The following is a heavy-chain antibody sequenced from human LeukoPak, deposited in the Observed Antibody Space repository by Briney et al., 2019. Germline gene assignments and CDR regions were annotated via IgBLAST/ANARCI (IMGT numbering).Heavy chain of an antibody. D-gene: IGHD6-19*01. Sequence: ASVKVSCKASGHTFTGYYMHWVRQAPGQGLEWMGWISAYNGNTNYAQKLQGRVTMTTDTSTSTAYMELRSLRSDDTAVYYCARGAAYSSGWYLYYFDYWGQGTLVTVSS. CDR1: GHTFTGYY. V-gene: IGHV1-18*04. CDR2: ISAYNGNT. CDR3: ARGAAYSSGWYLYYFDY. J-gene: IGHJ4*02.